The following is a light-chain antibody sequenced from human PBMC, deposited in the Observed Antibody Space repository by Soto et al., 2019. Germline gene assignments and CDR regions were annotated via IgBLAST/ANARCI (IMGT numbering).Light chain of an antibody. Sequence: QSVLTQPPSASGTPGQRVTISCSGRSSNIGSNTVNWYQQLPGTAPKLLIYSNNQRPSGVPDRFSGSKSGTSASLAISGLQSEDEADYYCAAWDDSLNGRVFGGWTKLTVL. J-gene: IGLJ2*01. CDR2: SNN. CDR3: AAWDDSLNGRV. CDR1: SSNIGSNT. V-gene: IGLV1-44*01.